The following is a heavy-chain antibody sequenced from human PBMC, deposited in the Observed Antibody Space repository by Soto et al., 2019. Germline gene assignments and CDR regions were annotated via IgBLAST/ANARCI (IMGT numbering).Heavy chain of an antibody. D-gene: IGHD2-8*01. V-gene: IGHV1-69*02. CDR1: GGTFSSYT. J-gene: IGHJ4*02. CDR3: ARTVPYCTNGVCYNEVYYFDY. CDR2: IIPILGIA. Sequence: SVKVSCKASGGTFSSYTISWVRQAPGQGLEWMGRIIPILGIANYAQKFQGRVTITADKSTSTAYMELSSPRSEDTAVYYCARTVPYCTNGVCYNEVYYFDYWGQGTLVTVSS.